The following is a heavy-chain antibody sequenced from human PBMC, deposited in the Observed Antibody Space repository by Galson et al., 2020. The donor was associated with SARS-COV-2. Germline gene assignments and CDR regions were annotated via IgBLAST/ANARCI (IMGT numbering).Heavy chain of an antibody. J-gene: IGHJ6*03. CDR2: IIPIFGTS. V-gene: IGHV1-69*13. Sequence: SVKVSCKASGGTFNNYAISWVRQAPGQGLEWMGGIIPIFGTSNYAQKFQGRVTITADESTSTVYIQLSSLRSEDTAVYYCARGGYRLSGTTSYSYYYMDVWGKGTTVTVSS. CDR1: GGTFNNYA. CDR3: ARGGYRLSGTTSYSYYYMDV. D-gene: IGHD1-20*01.